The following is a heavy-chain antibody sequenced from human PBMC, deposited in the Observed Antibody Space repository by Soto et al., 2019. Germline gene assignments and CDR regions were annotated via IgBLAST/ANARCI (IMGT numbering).Heavy chain of an antibody. D-gene: IGHD3-10*01. Sequence: SETLSLTCSVSGGSINSYWWSWIRQPAGKGLEWIGRVYSTGTTDYNPSLDSRATMSVETSKNQFSLKLTSVTAADTAVYYCARDIGSYAYGEGYWGQGIQVTVSS. J-gene: IGHJ4*02. CDR1: GGSINSYW. CDR2: VYSTGTT. V-gene: IGHV4-4*07. CDR3: ARDIGSYAYGEGY.